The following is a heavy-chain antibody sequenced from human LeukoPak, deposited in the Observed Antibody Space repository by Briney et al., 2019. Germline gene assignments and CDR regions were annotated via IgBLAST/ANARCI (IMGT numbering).Heavy chain of an antibody. D-gene: IGHD1-7*01. CDR2: IYSNGGT. CDR1: GGSISSSTFY. J-gene: IGHJ4*02. Sequence: SETLSPTCTVSGGSISSSTFYWGWIRQAPGKGLEWIGSIYSNGGTYYNPSLKSRVTVSVDTSKNQFSLRLSSVTAADTAVYYCARRDLRELDYWGQGTLVTVSS. CDR3: ARRDLRELDY. V-gene: IGHV4-39*01.